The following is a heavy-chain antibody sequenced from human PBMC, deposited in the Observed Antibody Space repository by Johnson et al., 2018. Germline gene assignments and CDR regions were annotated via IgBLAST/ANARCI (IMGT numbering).Heavy chain of an antibody. J-gene: IGHJ6*02. CDR3: AKDSAARDFYYYGMDV. D-gene: IGHD6-6*01. CDR1: GFTFSSYA. V-gene: IGHV3-23*04. Sequence: VQLVESGGGLVQPGGSLRLSCAASGFTFSSYAMSWVRQAPGKGLEWVSTISGSGGSTYYADSVKGRFTISRENSKNTLYLQMNSLRAGDTAVYYCAKDSAARDFYYYGMDVWGQGTTVTVSS. CDR2: ISGSGGST.